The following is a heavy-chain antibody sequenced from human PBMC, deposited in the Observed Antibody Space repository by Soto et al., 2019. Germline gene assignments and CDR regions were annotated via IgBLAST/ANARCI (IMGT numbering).Heavy chain of an antibody. J-gene: IGHJ6*03. CDR3: ARENQGDYYYYYMDV. CDR2: IIPILGIA. V-gene: IGHV1-69*04. CDR1: GGTFSSYT. D-gene: IGHD1-26*01. Sequence: SVKVSCKASGGTFSSYTISWVRQAPGQGLEWMGRIIPILGIANYAQKFQGRVTITADKSTSTAYMELSSLRSEDTAVYYCARENQGDYYYYYMDVWGKGTTVTVSS.